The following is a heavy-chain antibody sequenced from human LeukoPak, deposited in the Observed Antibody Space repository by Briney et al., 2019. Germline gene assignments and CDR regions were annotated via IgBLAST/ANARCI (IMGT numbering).Heavy chain of an antibody. J-gene: IGHJ4*02. D-gene: IGHD3-10*01. Sequence: GGSLRLSCAASGFTFRSYGMHWVRQAPGKGLEWVAFTWYDGSNKYYADSVKGRFTISRNNSKNTLYLQMNSLRAEDTAVYYCARQLSNTFYYGSGSHLDYWGQGTLVTVSS. CDR3: ARQLSNTFYYGSGSHLDY. CDR1: GFTFRSYG. V-gene: IGHV3-33*01. CDR2: TWYDGSNK.